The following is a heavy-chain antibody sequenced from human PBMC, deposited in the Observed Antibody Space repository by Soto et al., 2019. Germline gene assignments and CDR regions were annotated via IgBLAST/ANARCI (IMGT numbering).Heavy chain of an antibody. V-gene: IGHV1-2*02. J-gene: IGHJ6*02. D-gene: IGHD6-6*01. CDR1: VCTVPHYY. CDR3: ARDLIAPRLYSNWSGLICYYGMDV. Sequence: AEKVSHMASVCTVPHYYLHWVRQPPAQGLEWVGWINPNGGATPYAQKFQGRFTMTRDTSISTAYMELSTVRSDDTAVYYCARDLIAPRLYSNWSGLICYYGMDVWGQGTTVTVSS. CDR2: INPNGGAT.